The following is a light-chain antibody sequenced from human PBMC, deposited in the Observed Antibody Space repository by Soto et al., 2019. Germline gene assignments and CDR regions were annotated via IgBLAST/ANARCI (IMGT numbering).Light chain of an antibody. CDR2: DVS. J-gene: IGLJ1*01. CDR1: SSDVGGHNS. V-gene: IGLV2-14*01. CDR3: SSYTCSSTLV. Sequence: QSVLTQPASVSGSPGQSITISCTGTSSDVGGHNSVAWYQHNPGKAPKLMIHDVSNRPSGVSSRFSGSKSGNTASLSISWLQAEDEADYYCSSYTCSSTLVFGTGTKLTVL.